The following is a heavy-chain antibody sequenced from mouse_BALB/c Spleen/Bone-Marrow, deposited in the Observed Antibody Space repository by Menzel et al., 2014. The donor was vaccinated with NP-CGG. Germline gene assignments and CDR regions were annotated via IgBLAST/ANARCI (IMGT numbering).Heavy chain of an antibody. CDR3: ARWLLPFDY. V-gene: IGHV1-87*01. D-gene: IGHD2-3*01. J-gene: IGHJ2*01. CDR1: GYTFTSYW. Sequence: QLQLSGAVLARPGASVKLSCKASGYTFTSYWMPWVKQRPGQGLEWIGAIYPGDGDTRYTQKFKGKATLTADKSSSTAYMQLSSLASEDSAVYYCARWLLPFDYWGQGTTLTVAT. CDR2: IYPGDGDT.